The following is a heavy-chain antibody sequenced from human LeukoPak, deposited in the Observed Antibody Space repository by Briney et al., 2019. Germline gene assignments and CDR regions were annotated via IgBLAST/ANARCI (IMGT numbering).Heavy chain of an antibody. V-gene: IGHV3-23*01. CDR2: IANSGGST. D-gene: IGHD4-23*01. Sequence: GGSLRLSCAASGFTFTTYAMSWIRQAPGKGLEWVSTIANSGGSTYYADSVKGRFTISRDNSKNTLYLQMNSLRAEDTAVYYCAKEAGRKGGNHYYFDYWGQGTLVTVSS. J-gene: IGHJ4*02. CDR3: AKEAGRKGGNHYYFDY. CDR1: GFTFTTYA.